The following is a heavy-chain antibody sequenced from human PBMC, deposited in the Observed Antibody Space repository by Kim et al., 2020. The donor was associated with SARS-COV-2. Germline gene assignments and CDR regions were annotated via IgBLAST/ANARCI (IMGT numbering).Heavy chain of an antibody. V-gene: IGHV3-66*01. CDR2: IYSGVNT. CDR1: GYTVTYSY. CDR3: ATVVFYYDAGYFKN. J-gene: IGHJ1*01. D-gene: IGHD3-22*01. Sequence: GGSLRLSCAASGYTVTYSYMGWVRQAPGKGLEWVSFIYSGVNTIYAESVKGRLIISRDHSKNTLYLQMNSLRAEDTAVYFCATVVFYYDAGYFKNWGQGTLVIVSS.